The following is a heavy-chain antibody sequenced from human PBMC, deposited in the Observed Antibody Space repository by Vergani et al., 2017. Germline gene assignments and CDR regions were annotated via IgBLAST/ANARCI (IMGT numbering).Heavy chain of an antibody. CDR3: ATKSCGTPGCQIGYFRE. J-gene: IGHJ1*01. V-gene: IGHV3-30*03. CDR1: GFTSSYYG. CDR2: ISYDGTQK. D-gene: IGHD1-1*01. Sequence: VQLVESGGGLAQPGRSLRLSCVVSGFTSSYYGMHWVRQAPGKGLEWVAVISYDGTQKYYADSVKGRFTISRDNSKSTLYLQMNSLRTEDTAVYYCATKSCGTPGCQIGYFREWGQGTLVTVSS.